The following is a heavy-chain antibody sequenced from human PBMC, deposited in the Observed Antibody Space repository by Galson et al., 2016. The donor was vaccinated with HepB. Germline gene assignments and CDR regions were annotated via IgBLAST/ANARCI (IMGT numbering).Heavy chain of an antibody. CDR1: GDSVSNNGVA. J-gene: IGHJ6*03. CDR2: AYYRSNFYY. D-gene: IGHD3-10*01. Sequence: CAISGDSVSNNGVAWNWIRQSPSRGLEWLGRAYYRSNFYYDYATSVKSRITINADTSKNQLSVQLNSVTPDDTAVYYCARGGGSGNYFYYHYHMDVWGQGTTVTVSS. CDR3: ARGGGSGNYFYYHYHMDV. V-gene: IGHV6-1*01.